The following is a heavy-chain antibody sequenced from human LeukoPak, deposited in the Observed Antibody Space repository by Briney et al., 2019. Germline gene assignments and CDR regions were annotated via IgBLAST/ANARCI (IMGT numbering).Heavy chain of an antibody. D-gene: IGHD1-26*01. V-gene: IGHV1-46*01. CDR1: GYTFTSYD. CDR3: GRSQVGATTPDY. CDR2: INPSGGST. Sequence: EASVKVSCKASGYTFTSYDINWVRQATGQGLEWMGIINPSGGSTSYAQKFQGRVTMTRDTSTSTVYMELSSLRSEDTAVYYCGRSQVGATTPDYWGQGTLVTVSS. J-gene: IGHJ4*02.